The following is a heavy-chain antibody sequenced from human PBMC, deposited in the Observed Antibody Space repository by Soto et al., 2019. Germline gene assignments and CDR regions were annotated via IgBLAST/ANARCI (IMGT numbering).Heavy chain of an antibody. CDR2: ISSTGSTP. CDR3: ARGQQLVANWLDP. D-gene: IGHD6-6*01. J-gene: IGHJ5*02. CDR1: GFIFSSYA. Sequence: PGGSLRLSCTASGFIFSSYAMSWIRQAPGKGLEEIATISSTGSTPYYADSVKGRFTISRDNAQNSLYLEMNNLRAEDTAVYYCARGQQLVANWLDPWGQGILVTVSS. V-gene: IGHV3-11*01.